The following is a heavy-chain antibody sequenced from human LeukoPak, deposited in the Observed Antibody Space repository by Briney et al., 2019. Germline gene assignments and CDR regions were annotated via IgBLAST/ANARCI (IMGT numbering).Heavy chain of an antibody. CDR2: ISSSSSYI. Sequence: GGSLRLSCAASGFTFSSYSMNWVRQAPGKGLEWVSSISSSSSYIYYAGSVKGRFIICRDNAKNSLYLQMNSLRAEDTAVYYCASSGWYEDYWGQGTLVTVSS. CDR1: GFTFSSYS. D-gene: IGHD6-19*01. J-gene: IGHJ4*02. V-gene: IGHV3-21*01. CDR3: ASSGWYEDY.